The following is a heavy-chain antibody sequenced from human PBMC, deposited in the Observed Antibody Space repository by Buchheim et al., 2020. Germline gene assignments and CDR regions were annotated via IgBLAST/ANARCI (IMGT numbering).Heavy chain of an antibody. CDR3: ARGAPRSDAFDI. Sequence: QVQLVESGGGVVQPGRSLRLSCAASGFTFSSYGMHWVRQAPGKGLEWVAVISYDGSNKYYADSVKGRFTISRDNSKNTLYLQMNSLRAEDTAVYYCARGAPRSDAFDIWGQGT. V-gene: IGHV3-30*03. CDR2: ISYDGSNK. J-gene: IGHJ3*02. CDR1: GFTFSSYG. D-gene: IGHD1-14*01.